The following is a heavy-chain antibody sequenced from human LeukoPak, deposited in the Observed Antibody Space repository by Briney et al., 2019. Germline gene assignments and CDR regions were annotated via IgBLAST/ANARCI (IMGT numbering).Heavy chain of an antibody. CDR1: GYTFTGYY. Sequence: GASVKVSCKASGYTFTGYYMHWVRQAPGQGLEWMGWINPNSGGTNYAQKFQGRVTMTRDTSISTAYMELSRLRSDDTAVYYCAREVGYDILTGYYLHYFDYWGQGTLVTVSS. D-gene: IGHD3-9*01. CDR2: INPNSGGT. J-gene: IGHJ4*02. V-gene: IGHV1-2*02. CDR3: AREVGYDILTGYYLHYFDY.